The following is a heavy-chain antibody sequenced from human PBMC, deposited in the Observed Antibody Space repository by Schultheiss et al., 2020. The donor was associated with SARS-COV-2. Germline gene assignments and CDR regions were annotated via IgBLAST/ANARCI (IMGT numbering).Heavy chain of an antibody. D-gene: IGHD3-22*01. J-gene: IGHJ5*01. CDR1: GASVSRYY. CDR3: ARTHDNSGLGWFDS. CDR2: IYKTGTT. V-gene: IGHV4-59*02. Sequence: SETLSLTCTVSGASVSRYYWTWVRQSPGKGLEWIGYIYKTGTTNYNPSFRTRVTISVDTSKNQLSLNLSSVTAADTAVYYCARTHDNSGLGWFDSWGQGTLVTVSS.